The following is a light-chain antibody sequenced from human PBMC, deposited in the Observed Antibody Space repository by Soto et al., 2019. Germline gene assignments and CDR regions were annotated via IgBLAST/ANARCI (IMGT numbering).Light chain of an antibody. J-gene: IGKJ1*01. CDR3: QQCSKCPLT. V-gene: IGKV3-11*01. CDR1: QSVSSC. Sequence: ETVLTQPPATLSLSPLLRATLPCRASQSVSSCLAWYQQKPGQAPRLLIYKASTRATGIPARFSGSGSGTDFTLSISSLEPEDFAVYYCQQCSKCPLTFGQGTKVDIK. CDR2: KAS.